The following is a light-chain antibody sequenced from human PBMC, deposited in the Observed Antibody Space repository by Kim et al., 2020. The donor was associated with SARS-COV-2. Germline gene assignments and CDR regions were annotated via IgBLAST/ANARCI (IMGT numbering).Light chain of an antibody. CDR1: SSNIGAGYD. V-gene: IGLV1-40*01. CDR2: GKI. J-gene: IGLJ1*01. Sequence: QSVTVSCTGPSSNIGAGYDFLWYQQIPGAAPTLLIDGKINRPSGVPDRFSGSKSGTSASLAITGLRAEDEADYYCQSYDSSLSGFVFGSGTKVTVL. CDR3: QSYDSSLSGFV.